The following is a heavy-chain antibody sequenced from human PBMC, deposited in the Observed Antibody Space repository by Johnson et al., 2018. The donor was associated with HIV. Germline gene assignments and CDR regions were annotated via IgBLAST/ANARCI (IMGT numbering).Heavy chain of an antibody. CDR2: LPYDGSNN. J-gene: IGHJ3*02. CDR1: GFTFSNYA. Sequence: QVQLVESGGGVVQPGRSLRLSCAASGFTFSNYAMHWVRQAPAKGLEWVAILPYDGSNNYYADSVKGRFTISRDNSKNTLYLQMNSLRAEDTAVYYCAKDLVDTAMDDAFDIWGQGTMVTVSS. D-gene: IGHD5-18*01. CDR3: AKDLVDTAMDDAFDI. V-gene: IGHV3-30-3*01.